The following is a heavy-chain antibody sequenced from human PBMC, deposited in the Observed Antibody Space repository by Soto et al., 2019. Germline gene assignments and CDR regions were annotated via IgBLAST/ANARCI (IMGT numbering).Heavy chain of an antibody. CDR1: GFTFSSYA. CDR2: ISYDGSNK. Sequence: GGSLRLSCAASGFTFSSYAMHWVRQAPGKGLEWVAVISYDGSNKYYADSVKGRFTISRDNSKNTLYLQMNSLRAEDTAVYYCARDPLSYSSGWYYFDYWGQGTLVTVSS. CDR3: ARDPLSYSSGWYYFDY. V-gene: IGHV3-30-3*01. J-gene: IGHJ4*02. D-gene: IGHD6-19*01.